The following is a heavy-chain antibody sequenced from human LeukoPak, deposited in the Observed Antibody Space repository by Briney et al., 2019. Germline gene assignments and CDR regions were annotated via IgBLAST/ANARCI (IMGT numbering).Heavy chain of an antibody. D-gene: IGHD1-7*01. CDR1: GFTFSTYG. Sequence: PGGSLRLSCAASGFTFSTYGMHWVRQAPGKGLQRVAVAWYDGSTKYYEDSVKGRFTISRDNSKNTLYLQMNSLRAEDTAVYYCARGANNWNYRSYFDFRGQGTLVTVSS. J-gene: IGHJ4*02. CDR2: AWYDGSTK. V-gene: IGHV3-33*08. CDR3: ARGANNWNYRSYFDF.